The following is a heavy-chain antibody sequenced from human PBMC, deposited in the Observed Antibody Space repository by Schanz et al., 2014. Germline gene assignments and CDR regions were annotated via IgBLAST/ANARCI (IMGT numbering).Heavy chain of an antibody. Sequence: QVQLLESGGGLFKPGGSLSLSCAGSGFTFADYYMTWIRQAPGKGLEWISYVSSYDTTVSYADSVKGRFTISRDNAKNSVYLQMNSLRVEDTAVYYCARYGFRKFGVVYGLAVWGQGTTVTVS. V-gene: IGHV3-11*01. D-gene: IGHD3-3*01. CDR3: ARYGFRKFGVVYGLAV. CDR2: VSSYDTTV. CDR1: GFTFADYY. J-gene: IGHJ6*02.